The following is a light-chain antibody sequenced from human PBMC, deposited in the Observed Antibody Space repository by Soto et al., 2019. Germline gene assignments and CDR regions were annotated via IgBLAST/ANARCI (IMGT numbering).Light chain of an antibody. CDR2: DAS. J-gene: IGKJ1*01. Sequence: DIQMTQSPSTLSASVGDRVTITCRASQSISSWLAWYQQKPGKAPKVLIFDASSLESWVPSRFSGSGSATEFTLTISSLQPDDFASYYCQQYSTYPWTFGQGTKVEIK. CDR3: QQYSTYPWT. V-gene: IGKV1-5*01. CDR1: QSISSW.